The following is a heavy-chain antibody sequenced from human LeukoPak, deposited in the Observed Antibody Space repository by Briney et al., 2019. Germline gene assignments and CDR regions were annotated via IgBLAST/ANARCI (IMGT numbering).Heavy chain of an antibody. J-gene: IGHJ4*02. Sequence: GASVKLSCKASGYTFTGYHMHWVRQAPGQGLEWMGWINPDSSGSNYAQKFQGRVTMTRDTSISTAHMELSRLRSDDTAVYYCARGGSGVYYYGSGIPDYWGQGTLVTVSS. D-gene: IGHD3-10*01. CDR1: GYTFTGYH. V-gene: IGHV1-2*02. CDR3: ARGGSGVYYYGSGIPDY. CDR2: INPDSSGS.